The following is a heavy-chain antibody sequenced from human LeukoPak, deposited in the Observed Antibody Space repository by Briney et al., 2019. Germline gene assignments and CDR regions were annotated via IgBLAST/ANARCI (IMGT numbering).Heavy chain of an antibody. D-gene: IGHD2-15*01. CDR3: ARVYDCSGGSCYQTTFDY. J-gene: IGHJ4*02. Sequence: ASVKVSCTASGYTFTGYYMHWVRQAPGQGLEWMGIINPSGGTTNYAQKFQGRVTMTRDTSISTAYMELSRLRSDDTAVYYCARVYDCSGGSCYQTTFDYWGQGTLVTVSS. CDR2: INPSGGTT. V-gene: IGHV1-2*02. CDR1: GYTFTGYY.